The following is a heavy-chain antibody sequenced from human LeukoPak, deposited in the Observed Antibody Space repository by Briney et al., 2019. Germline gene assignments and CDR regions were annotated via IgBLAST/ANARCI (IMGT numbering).Heavy chain of an antibody. D-gene: IGHD4/OR15-4a*01. CDR3: ARRAGAYSHPYDY. Sequence: GGSLRLSCAASGFNFESYSMNWVRRAPGKGLEWVSFIYSDNTHYSDSVKGRFTISRDNSKNTLYLQMNSLRAEDTAVYYCARRAGAYSHPYDYWGQGTLVTVSS. CDR2: IYSDNT. J-gene: IGHJ4*02. V-gene: IGHV3-53*01. CDR1: GFNFESYS.